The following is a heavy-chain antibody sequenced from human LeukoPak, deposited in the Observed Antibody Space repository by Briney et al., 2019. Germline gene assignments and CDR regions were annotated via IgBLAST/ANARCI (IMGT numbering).Heavy chain of an antibody. D-gene: IGHD6-13*01. V-gene: IGHV1-18*01. CDR3: ARDSSLIAAAGPNWFDP. J-gene: IGHJ5*02. Sequence: ASVKVSFKASGYTFTSYGISWVRQAPGQGLEWMGWISAYNGNTNYAQKLQGRVTMTTDTSTSTAYMELRSLRSDDTAVYYCARDSSLIAAAGPNWFDPWGQRTLVTVFS. CDR2: ISAYNGNT. CDR1: GYTFTSYG.